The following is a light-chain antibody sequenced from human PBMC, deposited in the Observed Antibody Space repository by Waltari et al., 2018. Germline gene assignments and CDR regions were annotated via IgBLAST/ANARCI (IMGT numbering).Light chain of an antibody. J-gene: IGLJ2*01. CDR2: DVF. Sequence: QSALTQPASVSGSPGQPISIPCTGISSDVGGFNFVSWYQQHPGKAPKLMIYDVFNRPSGVSTRFSGSKSDNAASLAISGLQAEDEAVYYCSSYTASPPHVVFGGGTKVTVL. CDR1: SSDVGGFNF. V-gene: IGLV2-14*03. CDR3: SSYTASPPHVV.